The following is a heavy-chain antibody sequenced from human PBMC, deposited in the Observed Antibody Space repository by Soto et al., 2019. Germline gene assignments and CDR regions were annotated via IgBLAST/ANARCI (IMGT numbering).Heavy chain of an antibody. V-gene: IGHV1-8*01. J-gene: IGHJ6*02. D-gene: IGHD3-16*01. CDR2: MNPNSGNT. Sequence: QGQLVQSGAEVKKPGASVKVSCRASGYPFTSYDLNWVRQATGQGLAGMGWMNPNSGNTGYAQKFQGRVTMTRNTSISTAYMELSSLRAADTAVYSCAREGVRGMAVWGQGTRVNVS. CDR3: AREGVRGMAV. CDR1: GYPFTSYD.